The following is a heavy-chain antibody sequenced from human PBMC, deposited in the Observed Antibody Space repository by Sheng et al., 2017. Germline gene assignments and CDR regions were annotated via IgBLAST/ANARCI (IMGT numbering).Heavy chain of an antibody. CDR2: IYYSGST. Sequence: QLQLQESGPGLVKPSETLSLTCTVSGGSISSSSYYWGWIRQPPGKGLEWIGTIYYSGSTYYNPSLKSRVTISVDTSKNQFSLKLSSVTAADTAVYYCGREVSGAGPDYWGPGERWSPSP. D-gene: IGHD6-13*01. V-gene: IGHV4-39*07. J-gene: IGHJ4*02. CDR3: GREVSGAGPDY. CDR1: GGSISSSSYY.